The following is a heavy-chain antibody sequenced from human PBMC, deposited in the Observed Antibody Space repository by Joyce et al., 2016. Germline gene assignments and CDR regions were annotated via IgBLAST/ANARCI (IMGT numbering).Heavy chain of an antibody. J-gene: IGHJ2*01. V-gene: IGHV4-38-2*01. Sequence: QVQLQESGPGLVKPSETLSLTCGVSGLSFDLHSFWGWIRQPPGKGLEWIGNVYLHGITHYSPSLKRRVTISSDTSNNQFSLNRNSLTADETAVYFCARRPYNVHTPLGSDWYFDLWGRGTLVTVSS. CDR2: VYLHGIT. CDR3: ARRPYNVHTPLGSDWYFDL. D-gene: IGHD5-18*01. CDR1: GLSFDLHSF.